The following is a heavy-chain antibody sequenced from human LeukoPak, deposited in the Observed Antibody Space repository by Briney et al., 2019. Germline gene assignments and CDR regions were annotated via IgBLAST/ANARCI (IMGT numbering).Heavy chain of an antibody. D-gene: IGHD1-1*01. J-gene: IGHJ4*02. CDR3: AREAERRVVN. CDR2: IHPSGTV. V-gene: IGHV4-38-2*02. CDR1: GFSISSGYY. Sequence: SETLSLTCVVSGFSISSGYYWGWLRQPPGKGLEWIGNIHPSGTVFHNSSLNSRVTMSIDTSKNQFSLKLSSVTAADTAVYYCAREAERRVVNWGQGTLVTVSS.